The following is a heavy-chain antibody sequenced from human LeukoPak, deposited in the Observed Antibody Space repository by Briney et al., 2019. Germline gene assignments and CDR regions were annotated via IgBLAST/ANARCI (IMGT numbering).Heavy chain of an antibody. D-gene: IGHD3-22*01. Sequence: SETLSLTCTVSGYSISSGYYWGWIRQPPGKGLEWIGSIYHSGSTYYNPSLKSRVTISVDTSKNQFSLKLSSVTAADAAVYYCARDPGPNDYYDSSGYFNYWGQGTLVTVSS. CDR1: GYSISSGYY. CDR2: IYHSGST. J-gene: IGHJ4*02. CDR3: ARDPGPNDYYDSSGYFNY. V-gene: IGHV4-38-2*02.